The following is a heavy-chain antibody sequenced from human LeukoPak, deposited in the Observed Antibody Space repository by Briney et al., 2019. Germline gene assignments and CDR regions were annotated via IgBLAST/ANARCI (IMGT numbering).Heavy chain of an antibody. Sequence: GGFLRLSCAASGLTFSSYWMTWVRQAPGKGLEWVANIKEDGSRKNYMDSAKGRFTISRDNTKNSLYLQMNSLRAEDTAVYYCATPLDYYDSSGYHQGGDWGQGTLVTVSS. D-gene: IGHD3-22*01. CDR2: IKEDGSRK. CDR1: GLTFSSYW. CDR3: ATPLDYYDSSGYHQGGD. V-gene: IGHV3-7*03. J-gene: IGHJ4*02.